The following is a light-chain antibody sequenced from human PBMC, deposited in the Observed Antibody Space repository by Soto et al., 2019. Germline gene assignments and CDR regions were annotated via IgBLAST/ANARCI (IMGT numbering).Light chain of an antibody. CDR1: SSDVGGYSH. V-gene: IGLV2-14*01. J-gene: IGLJ1*01. CDR2: EVT. Sequence: QSVLTQPASVSGSPGQSITISCTGTSSDVGGYSHVAWYQQFPGKTPKLIIYEVTYRPSGVSHRFSASKSGNTASLTISGLQDGDEADYYCISYTGSSTSYVFGTGTKVTVL. CDR3: ISYTGSSTSYV.